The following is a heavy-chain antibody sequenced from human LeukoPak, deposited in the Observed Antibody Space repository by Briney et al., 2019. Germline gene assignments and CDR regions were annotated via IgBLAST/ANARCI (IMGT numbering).Heavy chain of an antibody. CDR1: GGSISSYY. V-gene: IGHV4-59*01. Sequence: SETLSLTCTVSGGSISSYYWSWIRQPLGKGLEWIGYIYYSGSTNYNPSLKSRVTISLDTSKNQFSLKVSSVTAADTAVYYCASFAPSSGWYNHAFDIWGQGTMVTVSS. D-gene: IGHD6-19*01. J-gene: IGHJ3*02. CDR3: ASFAPSSGWYNHAFDI. CDR2: IYYSGST.